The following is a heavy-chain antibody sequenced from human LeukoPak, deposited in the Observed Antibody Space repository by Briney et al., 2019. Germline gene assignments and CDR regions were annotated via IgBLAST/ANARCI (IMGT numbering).Heavy chain of an antibody. V-gene: IGHV3-11*04. D-gene: IGHD3-10*01. Sequence: PGGSLRLSCAASGFTFSDYYMSWIRQAPGKGLEWVSYISSSGSTICYADSVKGRFTISRDNAKNSLYLQMNSLRAEDTAVYYCASRVLWFGELPSKYNWFDPWGQGTLVTVSS. CDR1: GFTFSDYY. CDR2: ISSSGSTI. CDR3: ASRVLWFGELPSKYNWFDP. J-gene: IGHJ5*02.